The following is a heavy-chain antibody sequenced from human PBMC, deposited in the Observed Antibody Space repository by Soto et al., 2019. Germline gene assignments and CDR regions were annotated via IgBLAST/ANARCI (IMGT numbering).Heavy chain of an antibody. CDR1: GFSFSSYA. CDR3: AKEKPEYSSSSYYSYGMDV. V-gene: IGHV3-23*01. J-gene: IGHJ6*02. D-gene: IGHD6-6*01. Sequence: GGSLGLSCAASGFSFSSYAMSWVRQAPGKGLEWVSAISGSGGSTYYADSVKGRFTISRDNSKNTLYLQMNSLRAEDTAVYYCAKEKPEYSSSSYYSYGMDVWGQGTTVTV. CDR2: ISGSGGST.